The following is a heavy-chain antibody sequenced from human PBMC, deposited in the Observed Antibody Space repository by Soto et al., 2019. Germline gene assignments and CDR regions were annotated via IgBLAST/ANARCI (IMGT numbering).Heavy chain of an antibody. J-gene: IGHJ4*02. CDR1: GGSFTSNNW. Sequence: SETLSLTCAVSGGSFTSNNWWTWVRQPPGQGLEWIGEIYRTGSTNYNPSLKSRVTISLDRSENQFSLKVTSLTAADTAVYYCASRDPGTSVDYWGQGTLVTVSS. CDR3: ASRDPGTSVDY. CDR2: IYRTGST. V-gene: IGHV4-4*02. D-gene: IGHD1-7*01.